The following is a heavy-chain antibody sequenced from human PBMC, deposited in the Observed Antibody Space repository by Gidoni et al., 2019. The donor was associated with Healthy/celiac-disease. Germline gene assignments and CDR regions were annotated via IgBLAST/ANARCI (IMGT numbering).Heavy chain of an antibody. Sequence: EVQLLESGGGLVQPGGSLRLSCAASGFTFRSYAMSGVRQAPGTGLEWVSAISGSGGSTYYADSVKGRFTISRDNSKNTLYLQMNSLRAEDTAVYYCARTLTVYFDYWGQGTLVTVSS. V-gene: IGHV3-23*01. CDR3: ARTLTVYFDY. D-gene: IGHD4-17*01. CDR1: GFTFRSYA. J-gene: IGHJ4*02. CDR2: ISGSGGST.